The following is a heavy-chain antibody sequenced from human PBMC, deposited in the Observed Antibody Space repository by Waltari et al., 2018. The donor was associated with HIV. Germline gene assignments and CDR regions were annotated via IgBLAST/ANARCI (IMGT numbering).Heavy chain of an antibody. D-gene: IGHD2-8*01. CDR2: NYWDDDK. CDR3: ARRRGYCTNGVCYRLDAFDV. CDR1: GFSFTTRGVG. J-gene: IGHJ3*01. V-gene: IGHV2-5*02. Sequence: QITLKESGPTLVKPTQTLTLTCTFSGFSFTTRGVGVGWIRQPPGKALEWLALNYWDDDKRYSPSLKNRLTITKDTSKNQVVLTMTNLDPVDTATYYCARRRGYCTNGVCYRLDAFDVWGQGTMVTVSS.